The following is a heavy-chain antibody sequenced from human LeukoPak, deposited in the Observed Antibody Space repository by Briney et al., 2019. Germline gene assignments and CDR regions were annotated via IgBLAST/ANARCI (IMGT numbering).Heavy chain of an antibody. J-gene: IGHJ4*02. Sequence: PGGSLRLSCAASGFTFSSYSMNWVRQAPGKGLEWVSSISSSSSYIYYADSVKGRFTISRDNAKNSLYLQMNSLRAEDTAVYYCARGNSMVRGVTQNWGQGTWSPSPQ. CDR3: ARGNSMVRGVTQN. D-gene: IGHD3-10*01. CDR1: GFTFSSYS. CDR2: ISSSSSYI. V-gene: IGHV3-21*01.